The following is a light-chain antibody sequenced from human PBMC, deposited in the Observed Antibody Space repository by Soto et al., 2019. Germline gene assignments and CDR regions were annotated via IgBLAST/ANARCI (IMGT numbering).Light chain of an antibody. CDR1: KSDIGVYDF. CDR3: SSYTSSSTPYV. V-gene: IGLV2-14*01. J-gene: IGLJ1*01. Sequence: QSVLTQPPSASGSPGQSVTISCTGTKSDIGVYDFVSWYQHHPGKAPRLIIYEVVQRPSGVSNRFSGSKSGNTASLTISGLQAEDEADYYCSSYTSSSTPYVFGTGTKVTVL. CDR2: EVV.